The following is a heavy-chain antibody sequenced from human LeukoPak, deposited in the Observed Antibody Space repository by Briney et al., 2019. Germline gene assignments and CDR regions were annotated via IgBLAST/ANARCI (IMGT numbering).Heavy chain of an antibody. J-gene: IGHJ4*01. CDR1: GYSFTSYW. CDR2: IYPGDSDT. D-gene: IGHD2-2*01. Sequence: PGESLKISCKGSGYSFTSYWIGWVRQMPGKGLEWMGIIYPGDSDTRYSPSFQGQVTISADKSISTAYLQWSSLKASDTATYYCARRYCSSTSCYGGVDYWGHGTLVTVSS. CDR3: ARRYCSSTSCYGGVDY. V-gene: IGHV5-51*01.